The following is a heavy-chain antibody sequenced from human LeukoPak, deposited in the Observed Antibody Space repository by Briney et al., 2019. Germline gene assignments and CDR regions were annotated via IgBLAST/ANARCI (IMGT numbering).Heavy chain of an antibody. V-gene: IGHV4-59*06. J-gene: IGHJ4*02. Sequence: SETLSLTCTVSGGSISTYYWNWIRQPPGKGLEWIGYIYHSGSTNYNPSLKSRVTISVDTSKNQFSLKLSSMTAADTAVYYCALGVGADGLDYWSQGTLVTVSS. CDR2: IYHSGST. CDR3: ALGVGADGLDY. D-gene: IGHD1-26*01. CDR1: GGSISTYY.